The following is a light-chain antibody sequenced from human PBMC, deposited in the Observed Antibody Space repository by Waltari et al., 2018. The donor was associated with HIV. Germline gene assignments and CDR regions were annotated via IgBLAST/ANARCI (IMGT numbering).Light chain of an antibody. CDR3: VHVTQSPVGYT. CDR1: QSLARTDGHTC. J-gene: IGKJ2*01. CDR2: KVS. V-gene: IGKV2-24*01. Sequence: VLTQTPLSSPVALGQPASISCRSSQSLARTDGHTCLTWLHQRPGQPPRLLINKVSNRFSGVPDRFSGSGAGTDFTLKISKVEPEDVGIYYCVHVTQSPVGYTFGQGTKLEIE.